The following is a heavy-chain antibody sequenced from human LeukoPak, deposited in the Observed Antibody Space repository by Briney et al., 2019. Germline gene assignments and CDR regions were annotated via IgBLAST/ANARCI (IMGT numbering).Heavy chain of an antibody. V-gene: IGHV4-39*07. CDR3: ARDADFDSSGYYFDAFDI. CDR2: IYYSGST. D-gene: IGHD3-22*01. Sequence: SETLSLTCTVSGGSISSSSYYWGWIRQPPGKGLEWIGSIYYSGSTYYNPSLKSRVTISVDPSKNQFSLKLGSVTAADTAVYYCARDADFDSSGYYFDAFDIWGQGTMVTVSS. J-gene: IGHJ3*02. CDR1: GGSISSSSYY.